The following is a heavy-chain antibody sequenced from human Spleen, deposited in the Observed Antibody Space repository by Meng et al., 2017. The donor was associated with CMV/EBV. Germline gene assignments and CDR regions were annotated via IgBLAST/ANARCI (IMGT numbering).Heavy chain of an antibody. J-gene: IGHJ4*02. CDR3: ARGYEGYCSSTSCYSENDY. CDR1: GYTFQNYG. D-gene: IGHD2-2*01. Sequence: ASVKVSCKASGYTFQNYGISWVRQAPGQGLEWMGWISAYNGNTNYAQKLQGRVTMTTDTSTSTAYMELRSLRSDDTAVYYCARGYEGYCSSTSCYSENDYWGQGTLVTVSS. V-gene: IGHV1-18*01. CDR2: ISAYNGNT.